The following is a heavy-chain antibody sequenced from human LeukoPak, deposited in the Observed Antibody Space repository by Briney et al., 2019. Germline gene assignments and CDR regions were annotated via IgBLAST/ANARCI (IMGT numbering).Heavy chain of an antibody. Sequence: PSETLSLTCTVSGGSISSYYWSWIRQPPGRGLEWIGYFYYSVSTSYNPSLKSRLTISVDTSKSQFSLKLSSVTATDTAVYYCARHRKEDSEVSSGMDVGGQGATVTVSS. J-gene: IGHJ6*02. CDR2: FYYSVST. CDR1: GGSISSYY. V-gene: IGHV4-59*08. D-gene: IGHD3-16*02. CDR3: ARHRKEDSEVSSGMDV.